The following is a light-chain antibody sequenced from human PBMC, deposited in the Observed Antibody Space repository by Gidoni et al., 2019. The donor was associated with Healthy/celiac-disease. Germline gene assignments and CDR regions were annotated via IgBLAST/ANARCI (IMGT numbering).Light chain of an antibody. CDR1: QSVSSSY. CDR3: QQYCSSPT. Sequence: EIVLTQSPGTLSLSPGERATLSCRASQSVSSSYLAWYQQKPGQAPRLLIYGASSRATGIPDRFSGSGSGTDFTLTIIRLEPEDFSVYYCQQYCSSPTFGQGTRLEIK. J-gene: IGKJ5*01. CDR2: GAS. V-gene: IGKV3-20*01.